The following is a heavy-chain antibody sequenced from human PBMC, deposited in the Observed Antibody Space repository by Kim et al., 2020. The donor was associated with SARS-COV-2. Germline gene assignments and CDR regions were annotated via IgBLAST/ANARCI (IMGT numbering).Heavy chain of an antibody. V-gene: IGHV1-69*04. D-gene: IGHD3-22*01. CDR2: IIPILGIA. CDR1: GGTFSSYA. Sequence: SVKVSCKASGGTFSSYAISWVRQAPGQGLEWMGRIIPILGIANYAQKFQGRVTITADKSTSTAYMELSSLRSEDTAVYYCARALYYYDSSDYWGQGTLVTVSS. J-gene: IGHJ4*02. CDR3: ARALYYYDSSDY.